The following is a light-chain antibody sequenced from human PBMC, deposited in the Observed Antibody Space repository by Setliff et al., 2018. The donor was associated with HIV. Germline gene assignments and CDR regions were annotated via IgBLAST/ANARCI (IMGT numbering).Light chain of an antibody. CDR2: DVS. Sequence: QSVLTQPASVSGSPGQSITSSCTGTSSDVGGYNYVTWYQQHPGKAPKVMIYDVSNRPSGVSIRFSGSKSGNTASLTISXXQAEDEADYYCSSYTSSSTNVVFGGGTKVTVL. J-gene: IGLJ2*01. CDR3: SSYTSSSTNVV. V-gene: IGLV2-14*03. CDR1: SSDVGGYNY.